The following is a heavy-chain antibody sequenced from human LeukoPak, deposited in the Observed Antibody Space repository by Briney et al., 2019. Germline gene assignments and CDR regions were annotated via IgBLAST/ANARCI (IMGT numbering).Heavy chain of an antibody. Sequence: GGSLRLSCAASGFTFSSYSMNWVRQAPGKGLEWVSSISSVSSYIYYADSVKGRFTISRDNAKNSLHLQMNSLRAEDTAVYYCATSYSSGWSQSFDYWGQGTLVTVSS. CDR2: ISSVSSYI. CDR1: GFTFSSYS. D-gene: IGHD6-19*01. CDR3: ATSYSSGWSQSFDY. J-gene: IGHJ4*02. V-gene: IGHV3-21*01.